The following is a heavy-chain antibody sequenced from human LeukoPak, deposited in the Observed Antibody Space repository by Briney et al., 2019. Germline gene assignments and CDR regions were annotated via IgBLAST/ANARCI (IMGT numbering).Heavy chain of an antibody. CDR2: INPNTGGT. J-gene: IGHJ6*02. D-gene: IGHD1-1*01. CDR1: GYTFTGYY. Sequence: GASVKVSFKASGYTFTGYYMHWVRQAPGQGLEWMGWINPNTGGTNWAQKFQDRVTMTRDTSITTAYMELSRMRSDDTGVYYCARAQMERLGDGMDVWGQGTTVTVSS. CDR3: ARAQMERLGDGMDV. V-gene: IGHV1-2*02.